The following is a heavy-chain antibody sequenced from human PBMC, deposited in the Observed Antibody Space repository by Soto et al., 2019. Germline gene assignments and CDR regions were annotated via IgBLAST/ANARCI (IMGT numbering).Heavy chain of an antibody. CDR2: IYYSGST. J-gene: IGHJ4*02. CDR3: ARVLNTGTTPFDY. V-gene: IGHV4-30-4*01. CDR1: GCSLSIGDYY. Sequence: TLSLTWTVSGCSLSIGDYYWSWIRQPPGKGLEWIGYIYYSGSTYYNPSLKSRVTISVDTSKNQFSLKLSSVTAADTAVYYCARVLNTGTTPFDYWGQGTLVTVS. D-gene: IGHD1-7*01.